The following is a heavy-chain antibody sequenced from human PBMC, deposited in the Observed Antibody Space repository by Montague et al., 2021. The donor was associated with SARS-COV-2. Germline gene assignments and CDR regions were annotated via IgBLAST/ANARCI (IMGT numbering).Heavy chain of an antibody. CDR1: GGSITNNIDY. V-gene: IGHV4-39*02. J-gene: IGHJ3*01. D-gene: IGHD3-22*01. CDR2: IYYTGNT. CDR3: AGLKRYFVSSASPSAFDF. Sequence: SETLSLTCTVSGGSITNNIDYWAWLRQPPGKGLEWIGSIYYTGNTYYNPSLKSRVTISVVTSKNHFTLKLSSVTAAETAVYYCAGLKRYFVSSASPSAFDFWGQGTKVTVSS.